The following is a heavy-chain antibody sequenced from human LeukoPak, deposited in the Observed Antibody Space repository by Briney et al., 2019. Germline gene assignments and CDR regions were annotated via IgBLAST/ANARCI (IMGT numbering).Heavy chain of an antibody. CDR3: AAARRGAFDP. J-gene: IGHJ5*02. CDR2: ISAYNGNT. Sequence: ASVKVSCKASGYTFTSYGISWVRQAPGQGLEWMGWISAYNGNTNYAQKFQERVTITRDMSTSTAYMELSSLRSEDTAVYYCAAARRGAFDPWGQGTLVTVSS. D-gene: IGHD3-10*01. V-gene: IGHV1-18*01. CDR1: GYTFTSYG.